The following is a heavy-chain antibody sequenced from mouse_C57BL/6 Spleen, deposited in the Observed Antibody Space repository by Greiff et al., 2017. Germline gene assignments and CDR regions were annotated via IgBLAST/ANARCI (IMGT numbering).Heavy chain of an antibody. V-gene: IGHV1-69*01. D-gene: IGHD2-4*01. CDR3: ARSYDYGEGWFAY. CDR1: GYTFTSYW. J-gene: IGHJ3*01. Sequence: QVQLQQPGAELVMPGASVKLSCKASGYTFTSYWMHWVKQRPGQGLEWIGEIDPSDSYTNYNQKFKGKSTLTVDKSSSTAYMQLSSLTSEDSAVYYCARSYDYGEGWFAYWGQGTLVTVSA. CDR2: IDPSDSYT.